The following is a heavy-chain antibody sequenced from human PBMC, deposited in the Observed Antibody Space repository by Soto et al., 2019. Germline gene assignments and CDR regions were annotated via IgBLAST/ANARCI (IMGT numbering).Heavy chain of an antibody. CDR3: ARPDSGSYYHLSPHYY. J-gene: IGHJ4*02. D-gene: IGHD1-26*01. CDR1: GFTFSSYA. V-gene: IGHV3-30-3*01. Sequence: GGSLRLSCAASGFTFSSYAMHWVRQAPGKGLEWVAVISYDGSNKYYADSVKGRFTISRDNSKNTLYLQMNSLRAEDTAVYYCARPDSGSYYHLSPHYYWGQGTLVTVSS. CDR2: ISYDGSNK.